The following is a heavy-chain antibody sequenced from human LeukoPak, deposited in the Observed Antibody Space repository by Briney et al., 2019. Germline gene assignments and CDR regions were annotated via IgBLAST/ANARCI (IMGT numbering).Heavy chain of an antibody. CDR2: IYTSGST. CDR3: ARGLRGAPNTNDGWFDP. Sequence: SQTLSLTCTVSGGSISSGCYYWSRIRQPAGKGLEWIGRIYTSGSTNYNPSLKSRVTISVDTSKNQFSLKLSSVTAADTAVYYCARGLRGAPNTNDGWFDPWGQGTLVTVSS. J-gene: IGHJ5*02. V-gene: IGHV4-61*02. CDR1: GGSISSGCYY. D-gene: IGHD1-1*01.